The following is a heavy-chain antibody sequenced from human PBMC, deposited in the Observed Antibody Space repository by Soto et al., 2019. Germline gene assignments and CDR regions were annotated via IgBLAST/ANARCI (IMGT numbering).Heavy chain of an antibody. CDR1: GYSFTTNW. Sequence: GESLKISCQGLGYSFTTNWIGWVRQVPGKGLEWVGIFDPGNSAARYSPSFQGQVVISADKSVSTAYLQWSSLKASETAVYSCPRRTSTSGSSHYFDFCRQGALVTVSA. J-gene: IGHJ4*02. CDR3: PRRTSTSGSSHYFDF. CDR2: FDPGNSAA. V-gene: IGHV5-51*01. D-gene: IGHD2-2*01.